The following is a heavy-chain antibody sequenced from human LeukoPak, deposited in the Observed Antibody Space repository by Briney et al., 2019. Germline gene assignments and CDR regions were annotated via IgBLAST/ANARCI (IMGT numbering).Heavy chain of an antibody. CDR1: GGSFSGYY. D-gene: IGHD5-12*01. CDR3: ARTRVARISPFLY. V-gene: IGHV4-34*01. J-gene: IGHJ4*02. CDR2: INHSGST. Sequence: SSETLSLTCAVYGGSFSGYYWSWIRQPPAKGLEWDGVINHSGSTNYNPSVKSRVTISVDTSKNQFSLKLSSVTAADTAVHYCARTRVARISPFLYWGQGTLVADSS.